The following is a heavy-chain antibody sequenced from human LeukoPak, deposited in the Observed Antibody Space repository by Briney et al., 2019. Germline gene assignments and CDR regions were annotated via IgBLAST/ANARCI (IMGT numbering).Heavy chain of an antibody. CDR3: AKDGGLWVSAHWGDS. CDR1: GFTFDDFA. CDR2: INWNSHNI. D-gene: IGHD7-27*01. V-gene: IGHV3-9*01. Sequence: GGSLRLSCAASGFTFDDFAMHWVRQAPGKGLEWVSSINWNSHNIAYADSVKGRFTVSRDNSKNTLFLQMNSLRAEDTAVYYCAKDGGLWVSAHWGDSWGRGTLVTVSS. J-gene: IGHJ4*02.